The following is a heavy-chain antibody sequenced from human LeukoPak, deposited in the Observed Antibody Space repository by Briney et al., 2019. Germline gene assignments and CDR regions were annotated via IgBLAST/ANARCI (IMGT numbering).Heavy chain of an antibody. Sequence: SETLSLTCAVSGYSISSGYYWAWIRQPPGKGLEWIGNIYHSGSTYYNPSLKSRVTISVDTSKNQFSLKLSSVTAADTAVYYCARRYSTSYFDYWGQGTLVTVSS. D-gene: IGHD4-11*01. CDR2: IYHSGST. CDR1: GYSISSGYY. V-gene: IGHV4-38-2*01. J-gene: IGHJ4*02. CDR3: ARRYSTSYFDY.